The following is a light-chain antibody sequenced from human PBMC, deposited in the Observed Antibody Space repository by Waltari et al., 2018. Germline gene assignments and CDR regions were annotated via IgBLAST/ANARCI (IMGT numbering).Light chain of an antibody. Sequence: DIQMTQSPSSLSPSVGDTVIITCQASQVINTYLAWFQQKPGNAPKSLIYAASTLQSGVSSNFSGSGSGTDFTLNISSLKPEDCATYYCQQYNTDPPTFGGGTRVEI. CDR2: AAS. V-gene: IGKV1-16*02. CDR3: QQYNTDPPT. J-gene: IGKJ4*01. CDR1: QVINTY.